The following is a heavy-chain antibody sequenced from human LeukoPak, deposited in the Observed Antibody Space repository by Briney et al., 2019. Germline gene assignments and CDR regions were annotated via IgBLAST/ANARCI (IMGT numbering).Heavy chain of an antibody. D-gene: IGHD4-11*01. V-gene: IGHV3-23*01. Sequence: GGSLRLSCAASGFTFSSYAMSWVRQAPGKGLEWVSAISGSGGSTYYADSVRGRFTISRDNSKNTLYLQMNSLRAEDTAVYYCAKDYSSHVGYFDYWGQGTLVTVSS. CDR1: GFTFSSYA. CDR2: ISGSGGST. J-gene: IGHJ4*02. CDR3: AKDYSSHVGYFDY.